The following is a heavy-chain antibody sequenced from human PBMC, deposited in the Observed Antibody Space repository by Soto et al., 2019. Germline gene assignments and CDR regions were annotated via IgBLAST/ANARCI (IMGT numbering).Heavy chain of an antibody. V-gene: IGHV1-69*04. CDR3: ARDSPIGSTFSGYDAIDS. D-gene: IGHD5-12*01. Sequence: ASVKVSCKASGYTFTGYYMHWVRQAPGQGLEWMGRTIPLLNVADYAQDFQGRLTITADKSTSTTYMELTSLTSKDTAVYYCARDSPIGSTFSGYDAIDSRGQGPLVTVSS. J-gene: IGHJ4*02. CDR1: GYTFTGYY. CDR2: TIPLLNVA.